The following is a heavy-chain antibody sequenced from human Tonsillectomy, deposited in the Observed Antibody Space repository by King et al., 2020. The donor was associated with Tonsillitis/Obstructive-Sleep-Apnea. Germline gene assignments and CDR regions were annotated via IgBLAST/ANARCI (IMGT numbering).Heavy chain of an antibody. J-gene: IGHJ3*02. CDR2: INWNSGFV. D-gene: IGHD3-16*01. Sequence: VQLVESGGGLVQPGRSLRLSCVASGFSFNDYAMHWVRRAPGRGLEWVSGINWNSGFVGYADSVKGRFTISRDNAKNSLYLQMNSLRAEDTALYYCAKDHMITFGGVIIDIWGQGTMVTVSS. CDR3: AKDHMITFGGVIIDI. CDR1: GFSFNDYA. V-gene: IGHV3-9*01.